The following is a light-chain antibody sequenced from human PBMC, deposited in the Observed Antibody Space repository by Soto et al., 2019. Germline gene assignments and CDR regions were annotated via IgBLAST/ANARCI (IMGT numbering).Light chain of an antibody. Sequence: EIVMTQSPATLSVSPGERATLSCRAGQSVSSNLAWYQQKPGQPPRLLIYDISTRATGIPTRFSGSGSGTEFTLTISSLQSEDFAVYYCQQYNSWPLTFGGGTKVDIK. CDR1: QSVSSN. CDR2: DIS. J-gene: IGKJ4*01. CDR3: QQYNSWPLT. V-gene: IGKV3D-15*01.